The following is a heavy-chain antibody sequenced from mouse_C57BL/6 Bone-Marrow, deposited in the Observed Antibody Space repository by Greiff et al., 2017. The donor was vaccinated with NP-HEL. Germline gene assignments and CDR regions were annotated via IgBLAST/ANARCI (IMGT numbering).Heavy chain of an antibody. CDR1: GYSITSGYY. V-gene: IGHV3-6*01. D-gene: IGHD4-1*01. Sequence: VQLQQSGPGLVKPSQSLSLTCSVTGYSITSGYYWNWIRQFPGNKLEWMGYISYDGSNNYNPSLKNRISITRDTSKNQFFLKLNSVTTEDTATYYCARATLTRWYFDVWGTGTTVTVSS. J-gene: IGHJ1*03. CDR2: ISYDGSN. CDR3: ARATLTRWYFDV.